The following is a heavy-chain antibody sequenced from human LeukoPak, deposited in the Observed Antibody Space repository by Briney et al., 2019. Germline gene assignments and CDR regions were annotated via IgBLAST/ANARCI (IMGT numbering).Heavy chain of an antibody. CDR3: AKGYCTNGGCNPSNYYYMDV. Sequence: PGGSLRLSCAAAGFTFSSYAMSWVRQAPGKGLEWVSAISGSGGSTNYADSVKDRLTISRDNAKHPLYLQQNSVRAEDTAVYYCAKGYCTNGGCNPSNYYYMDVWGKGTTVTVSS. D-gene: IGHD2-8*01. CDR1: GFTFSSYA. J-gene: IGHJ6*03. V-gene: IGHV3-23*01. CDR2: ISGSGGST.